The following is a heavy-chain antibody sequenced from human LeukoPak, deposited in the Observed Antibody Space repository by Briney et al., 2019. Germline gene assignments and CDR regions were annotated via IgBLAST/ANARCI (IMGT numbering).Heavy chain of an antibody. CDR2: INWNGGST. D-gene: IGHD3-10*01. V-gene: IGHV3-20*04. CDR3: GRGGNYGSGSWYYYYYMDV. Sequence: PGGSLRLSCAASGFTFDDYGMSWVRQAPGKGLEWVSGINWNGGSTGYADSVKGRFTISRDNAKNSLYLQMNSLRAEDTAWYYCGRGGNYGSGSWYYYYYMDVWGEGTTVTISS. CDR1: GFTFDDYG. J-gene: IGHJ6*03.